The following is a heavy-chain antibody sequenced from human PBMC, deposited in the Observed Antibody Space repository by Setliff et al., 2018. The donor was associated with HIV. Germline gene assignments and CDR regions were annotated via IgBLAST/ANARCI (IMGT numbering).Heavy chain of an antibody. J-gene: IGHJ4*02. CDR1: GYTFTSYG. V-gene: IGHV1-18*01. D-gene: IGHD6-6*01. CDR2: ISAYNGNT. CDR3: ARDTPLGSSSRVDY. Sequence: ASVKVSCKAFGYTFTSYGISWVRQAPGQGLEWMGWISAYNGNTNYAQKLQGRVTMTTDTSTSTAYMELRSLRSDDTAVYYCARDTPLGSSSRVDYWGQGTLVTVSS.